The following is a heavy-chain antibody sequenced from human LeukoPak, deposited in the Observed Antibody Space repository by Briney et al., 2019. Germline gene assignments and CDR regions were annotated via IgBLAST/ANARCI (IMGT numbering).Heavy chain of an antibody. J-gene: IGHJ4*02. V-gene: IGHV4-4*02. CDR3: ARDPGVSWGFDY. Sequence: SETLSLTCAVSGGSLSSTNWWSWVRKPPGKGLEWIGEIYHSGSNNYKPSLKSRVTISVDKSKNQFSLKLSSVTAADTAVYYCARDPGVSWGFDYWGQGTLVTVSS. D-gene: IGHD6-13*01. CDR1: GGSLSSTNW. CDR2: IYHSGSN.